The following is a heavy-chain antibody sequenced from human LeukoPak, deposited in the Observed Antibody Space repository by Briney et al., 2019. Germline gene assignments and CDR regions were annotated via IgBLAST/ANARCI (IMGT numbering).Heavy chain of an antibody. CDR1: GGSFSGYY. D-gene: IGHD2-2*02. CDR3: ATLLRYCSSTSCYNNGMDL. Sequence: PSETLSLTCAVYGGSFSGYYWSWIRQPPGKGLEWIGEVNHSGSTNYNPSLKSRVTISVGTSKNQFSLKLSSVTAADTAVYYCATLLRYCSSTSCYNNGMDLWGQGTTVTVSS. CDR2: VNHSGST. J-gene: IGHJ6*02. V-gene: IGHV4-34*01.